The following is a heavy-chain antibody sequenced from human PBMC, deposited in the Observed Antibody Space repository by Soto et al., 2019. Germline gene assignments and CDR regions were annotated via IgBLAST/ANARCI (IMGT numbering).Heavy chain of an antibody. J-gene: IGHJ4*02. Sequence: GGSLRLSCAASGFTFSNCAMSWVRQAPGKGLEWVSSISGSGGDTYYADSVKGRFTVSRDNSKNTLYLQMNSLRADDTAVYYCAPRTTMTSFDYWGQGTLVTVSS. CDR1: GFTFSNCA. D-gene: IGHD3-22*01. V-gene: IGHV3-23*01. CDR3: APRTTMTSFDY. CDR2: ISGSGGDT.